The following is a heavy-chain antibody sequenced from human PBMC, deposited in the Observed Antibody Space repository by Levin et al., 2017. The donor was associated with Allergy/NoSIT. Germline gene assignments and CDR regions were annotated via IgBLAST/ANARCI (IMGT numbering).Heavy chain of an antibody. V-gene: IGHV4-31*03. CDR2: ISYSGST. D-gene: IGHD2-2*01. CDR1: GGSISSGGYY. CDR3: AREGRDIVVVPAATPGDRYYFDY. J-gene: IGHJ4*02. Sequence: PSETLSLTCTVSGGSISSGGYYWSWIRQHPGKGLEWIGYISYSGSTYYNPSLKSRVTISIDTSKNQFSLKLSSVTAADTAVYYCAREGRDIVVVPAATPGDRYYFDYWGQGTLVTVSS.